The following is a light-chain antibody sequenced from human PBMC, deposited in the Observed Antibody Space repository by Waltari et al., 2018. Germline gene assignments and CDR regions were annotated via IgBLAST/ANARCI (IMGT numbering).Light chain of an antibody. CDR3: QQYYSRRT. Sequence: IVMTQSPDSLAVSLGERATINCKSSQTILYNSNDKNYLAWYQQKPGQPPRLLIYWASTRESGVPDRFSGSGSGTDCTLTISNLQAEDVAVYYCQQYYSRRTFGQGTKVEI. V-gene: IGKV4-1*01. J-gene: IGKJ1*01. CDR2: WAS. CDR1: QTILYNSNDKNY.